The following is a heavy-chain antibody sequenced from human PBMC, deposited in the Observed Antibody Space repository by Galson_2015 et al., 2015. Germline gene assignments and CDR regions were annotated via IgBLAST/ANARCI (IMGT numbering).Heavy chain of an antibody. CDR2: ISAYNGNT. V-gene: IGHV1-18*01. J-gene: IGHJ4*02. CDR3: ARVLVQGVITPDY. D-gene: IGHD3-10*01. CDR1: GYTFTRYG. Sequence: VKVSCKASGYTFTRYGISWVRQAPGHGLEWMGWISAYNGNTNYAQKLQGRVTMTTDTSTSTAYMELRSLRSDDTAVYYCARVLVQGVITPDYWGQGTLVTVSS.